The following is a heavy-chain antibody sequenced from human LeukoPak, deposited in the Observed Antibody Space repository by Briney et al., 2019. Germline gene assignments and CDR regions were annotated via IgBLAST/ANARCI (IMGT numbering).Heavy chain of an antibody. CDR1: GFTFSSYA. CDR2: ISGSGGST. D-gene: IGHD2-21*02. Sequence: GGSLRLSCAASGFTFSSYAMSWVRQAPGKGLEWVSAISGSGGSTYYADSVKGRFTISRDNSKNTLYLQMNSLRAEDTAVYYCVHCGGDCYPCCGMDGWGQGTTVTVSS. V-gene: IGHV3-23*01. CDR3: VHCGGDCYPCCGMDG. J-gene: IGHJ6*02.